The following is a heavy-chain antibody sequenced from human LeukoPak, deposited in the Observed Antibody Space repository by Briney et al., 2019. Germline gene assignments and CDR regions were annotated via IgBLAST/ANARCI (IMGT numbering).Heavy chain of an antibody. CDR2: IYNRGTT. D-gene: IGHD2-2*01. J-gene: IGHJ5*02. Sequence: SETLSLTCSVSGGSISSSYCGWIRQPPGKGLEWIGYIYNRGTTNYTPSLKSRVTISLDTSKNQFSLKLSSVTAADTAVYYCARSQVVPAARFDPWGQGTLVTVSS. CDR1: GGSISSSY. V-gene: IGHV4-59*12. CDR3: ARSQVVPAARFDP.